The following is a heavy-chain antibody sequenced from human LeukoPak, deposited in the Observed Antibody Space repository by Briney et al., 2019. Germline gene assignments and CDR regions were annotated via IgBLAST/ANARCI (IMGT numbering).Heavy chain of an antibody. CDR3: ARVGSGWYDFDY. Sequence: GGSLRLSCAASGFTVSSNYMGWVRQAPGKGLEWVSAIYSGSSSTYYTDSVKGRFTISRHNSKNTLYLQMNSLRAEDTAVYYCARVGSGWYDFDYWGQGTLVTVSS. V-gene: IGHV3-53*04. J-gene: IGHJ4*02. D-gene: IGHD6-19*01. CDR1: GFTVSSNY. CDR2: IYSGSSST.